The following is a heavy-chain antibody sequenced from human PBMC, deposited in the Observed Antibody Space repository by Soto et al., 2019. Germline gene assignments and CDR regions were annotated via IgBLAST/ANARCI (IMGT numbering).Heavy chain of an antibody. D-gene: IGHD2-21*02. Sequence: QFTLKESGPTLVKPTQTLTLTCTFSAFSLSTGGVGVGWIRQPPGKALQWLALIYWDDDKRYSPSLRSRLTITKDTSNNQVFLTMTNMDPVDTATYYCIQSRCGGDCLQSYASYYYYGMDVWGRGTTVTVSS. CDR2: IYWDDDK. CDR3: IQSRCGGDCLQSYASYYYYGMDV. J-gene: IGHJ6*02. V-gene: IGHV2-5*02. CDR1: AFSLSTGGVG.